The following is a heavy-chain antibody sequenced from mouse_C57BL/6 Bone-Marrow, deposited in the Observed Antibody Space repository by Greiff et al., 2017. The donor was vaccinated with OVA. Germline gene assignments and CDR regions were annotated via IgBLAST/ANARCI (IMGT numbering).Heavy chain of an antibody. CDR1: GYTFTDYE. D-gene: IGHD1-1*01. V-gene: IGHV1-15*01. CDR3: TRGFITTVVAKGYFDV. Sequence: QVQLQQSGAELVRPGASVTLSCKASGYTFTDYEMHWVKQTPVHGLEWIGAIDPETGGTASNQKFKGKAILTADKSSSTAYMELRSLTSEDSAVYYCTRGFITTVVAKGYFDVWGTGTTVTVSS. CDR2: IDPETGGT. J-gene: IGHJ1*03.